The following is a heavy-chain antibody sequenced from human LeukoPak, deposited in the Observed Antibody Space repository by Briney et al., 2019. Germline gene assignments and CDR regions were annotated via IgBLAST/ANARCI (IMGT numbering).Heavy chain of an antibody. Sequence: ASVKVSCKASGYTITSYGISWVRQAPGQGLERMGWISANNGNTNYAQKFQGRVTMTTDTSTSTAYMEVRSLRSDDTAVYYCARDSIVATTTLDYWGQGTLVTVSS. D-gene: IGHD5-12*01. CDR1: GYTITSYG. V-gene: IGHV1-18*01. CDR2: ISANNGNT. CDR3: ARDSIVATTTLDY. J-gene: IGHJ4*02.